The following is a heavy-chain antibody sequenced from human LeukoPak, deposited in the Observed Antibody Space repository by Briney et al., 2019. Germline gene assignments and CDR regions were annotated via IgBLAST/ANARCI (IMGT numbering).Heavy chain of an antibody. CDR1: GFTFSSYN. CDR2: ISSSSSYI. V-gene: IGHV3-21*01. J-gene: IGHJ4*02. D-gene: IGHD3-22*01. CDR3: ARDHDSSGYYLSYFDY. Sequence: GGCLRLSCAASGFTFSSYNMNWVRQAPGKGLEWVSSISSSSSYIYYADSVKGRFTISRDNAKNSLYLQMNSLRAEDTAVYYCARDHDSSGYYLSYFDYWGQGTLVTVSS.